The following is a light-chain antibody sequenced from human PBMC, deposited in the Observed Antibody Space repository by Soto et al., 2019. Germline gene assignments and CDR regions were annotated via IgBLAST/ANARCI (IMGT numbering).Light chain of an antibody. CDR1: GSDVGGYKY. V-gene: IGLV2-14*01. CDR3: SSYASSSPFV. CDR2: AVS. J-gene: IGLJ1*01. Sequence: QSALTQPDSVSGSPGQSITISCTGTGSDVGGYKYVSWYQQLPGKAPKLMIYAVSYRPSGVSDRFSGSKSGNTASLIISGLQAEDEDDYYCSSYASSSPFVFGTGTKVTVL.